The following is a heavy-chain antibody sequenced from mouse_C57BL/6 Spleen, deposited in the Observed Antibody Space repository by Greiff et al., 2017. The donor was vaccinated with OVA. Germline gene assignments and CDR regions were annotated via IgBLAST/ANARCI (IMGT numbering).Heavy chain of an antibody. D-gene: IGHD2-4*01. CDR3: AREGVYYDYGRGLDY. V-gene: IGHV1-39*01. CDR2: INPNYGTT. Sequence: EVQLQQSGPELVKPGASVKISCKASGYSFTDYNMNWVKQSNGKSLEWIGVINPNYGTTSYNQKFKGKATLTVDHSSSTAYMQLNSLASEDSAVYYCAREGVYYDYGRGLDYWGQGTTLTVSS. J-gene: IGHJ2*01. CDR1: GYSFTDYN.